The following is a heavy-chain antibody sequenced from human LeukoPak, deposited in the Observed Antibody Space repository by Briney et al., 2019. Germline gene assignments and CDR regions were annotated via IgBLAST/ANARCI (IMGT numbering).Heavy chain of an antibody. CDR2: ISGSGGST. CDR1: GFTFSSYA. J-gene: IGHJ5*02. V-gene: IGHV3-23*01. Sequence: GGSPRLSCAASGFTFSSYAMSWVRQAPGKGLEWVSAISGSGGSTYYADSVKGRFTISRDNSKNTLYLQMNSLRVEDTAVYYCAKDAYCGGDCYSISWFDPWGQGTLVTVSS. CDR3: AKDAYCGGDCYSISWFDP. D-gene: IGHD2-21*02.